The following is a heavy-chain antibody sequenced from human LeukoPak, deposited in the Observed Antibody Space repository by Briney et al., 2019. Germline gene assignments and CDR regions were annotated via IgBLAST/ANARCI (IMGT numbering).Heavy chain of an antibody. D-gene: IGHD5-12*01. Sequence: SVKVSCKASGGTFSSYAISWVRQAPGQGLEWMGGIIPIFGTANYAQKFQGRVTITADEPTSTAYMELSSLRSEDTAVYYCARLRGRGYDPSFDYWGQGTLVTVSS. J-gene: IGHJ4*02. CDR1: GGTFSSYA. CDR2: IIPIFGTA. V-gene: IGHV1-69*01. CDR3: ARLRGRGYDPSFDY.